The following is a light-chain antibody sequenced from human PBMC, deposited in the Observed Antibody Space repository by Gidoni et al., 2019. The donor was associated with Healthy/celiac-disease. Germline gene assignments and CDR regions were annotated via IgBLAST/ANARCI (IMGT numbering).Light chain of an antibody. J-gene: IGKJ3*01. CDR3: QRRSNWPLT. V-gene: IGKV3-11*01. Sequence: ETVLTQSPATLSLSPGERATLSCRASQSVSSYLAWYQQKPGQAPRLLIYDASNRATGIPARFSGSGSGTDFTLTISSLEPEDFAVYYCQRRSNWPLTFGPGTKVDIK. CDR1: QSVSSY. CDR2: DAS.